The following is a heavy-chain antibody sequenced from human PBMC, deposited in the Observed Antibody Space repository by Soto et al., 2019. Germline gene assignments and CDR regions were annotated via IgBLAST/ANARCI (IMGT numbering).Heavy chain of an antibody. D-gene: IGHD3-9*01. J-gene: IGHJ6*01. V-gene: IGHV4-59*01. Sequence: QVQLQESGPGLVKPSETLSLTCTVSGGSISSYYWSWIRQPPGKGLEWIGYIYYSGSTNYNPSLKSRVTISVDTSKNQFSLKLSSVTAADTAVYYCARDRKDYDILTGYRSWHGMDVW. CDR3: ARDRKDYDILTGYRSWHGMDV. CDR2: IYYSGST. CDR1: GGSISSYY.